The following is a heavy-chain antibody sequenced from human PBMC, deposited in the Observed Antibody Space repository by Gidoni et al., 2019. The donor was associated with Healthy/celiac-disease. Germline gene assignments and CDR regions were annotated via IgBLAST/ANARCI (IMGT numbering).Heavy chain of an antibody. J-gene: IGHJ4*02. CDR1: GFTFDDYT. CDR3: RVVGATIQKYYFDY. CDR2: ISWDGGST. D-gene: IGHD1-26*01. Sequence: EVQLVESGGVVVQPGGSLRLSCAASGFTFDDYTMHWVRQAPGKGLEWVSLISWDGGSTYYADSVKGRFTISRDNSKNSLYLQMNSLRTEDTALYYCRVVGATIQKYYFDYWGQGTLVTVSS. V-gene: IGHV3-43*01.